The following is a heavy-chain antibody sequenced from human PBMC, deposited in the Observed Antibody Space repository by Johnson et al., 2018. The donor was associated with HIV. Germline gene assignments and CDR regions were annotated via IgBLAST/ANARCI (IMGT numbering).Heavy chain of an antibody. V-gene: IGHV3-30*04. J-gene: IGHJ3*02. CDR3: AKGLAAGDDAFDI. CDR1: GFTFSSYA. CDR2: ISYDGSNK. Sequence: QVQLVESGGGVVQPGRSLRLSCAASGFTFSSYAMHWVRQAPGKGLEWVAVISYDGSNKYYADSVKGRFTISRDNSKNTLYLQMNSLRAEDTAVYYCAKGLAAGDDAFDIWGQGQWSPSPQ. D-gene: IGHD6-25*01.